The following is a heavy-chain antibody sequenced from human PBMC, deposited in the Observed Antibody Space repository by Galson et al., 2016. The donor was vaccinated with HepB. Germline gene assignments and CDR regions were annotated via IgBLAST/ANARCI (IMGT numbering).Heavy chain of an antibody. D-gene: IGHD3-3*01. CDR2: INAGNGNT. Sequence: SVKVSCKASGYSFRSYVIHWVRQAPGQRLEWMGWINAGNGNTKYSQKFQGRVTITRDTSASTTQVELSSLRSEDTAVYYCASTPQFNLFGVVIIPHYYYYMDVWGKGTTVTVSS. CDR3: ASTPQFNLFGVVIIPHYYYYMDV. V-gene: IGHV1-3*01. CDR1: GYSFRSYV. J-gene: IGHJ6*03.